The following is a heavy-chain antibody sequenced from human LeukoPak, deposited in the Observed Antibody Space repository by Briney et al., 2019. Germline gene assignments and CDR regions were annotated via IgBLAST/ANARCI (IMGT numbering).Heavy chain of an antibody. CDR2: ISGSGDST. CDR3: AREVPALDY. Sequence: GGSLRLSCAASGFTFSSYAMSWVRQAPGKGLEWVSTISGSGDSTYYADSVKGRFTISRDNSMNTLYLQMNNLRAEDTAVYYCAREVPALDYWGQGTLVTLSS. V-gene: IGHV3-23*01. CDR1: GFTFSSYA. J-gene: IGHJ4*02.